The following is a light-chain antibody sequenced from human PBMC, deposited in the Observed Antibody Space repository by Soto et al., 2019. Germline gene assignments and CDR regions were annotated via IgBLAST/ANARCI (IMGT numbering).Light chain of an antibody. Sequence: DIQMTQSPSTLSASVGDTVTITCRASQSISSWLAWYQQKPGKAPKVLIYKASSLESGVQSRFSGSGSGTEFTLTISSLQPDDSATYYCQQYQSLLTFGQGTKVEIK. CDR1: QSISSW. CDR3: QQYQSLLT. CDR2: KAS. V-gene: IGKV1-5*03. J-gene: IGKJ1*01.